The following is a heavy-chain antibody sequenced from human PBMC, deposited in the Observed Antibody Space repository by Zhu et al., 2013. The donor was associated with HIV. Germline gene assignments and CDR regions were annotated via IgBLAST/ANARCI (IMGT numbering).Heavy chain of an antibody. CDR2: ISAYNGNT. CDR1: GYTFTRFG. V-gene: IGHV1-18*01. J-gene: IGHJ4*02. Sequence: QVQLVQSGAKVKKPGASVKVSCKASGYTFTRFGISWVRQAPGQGLEWMGWISAYNGNTRYAQKLQGRVTMTTDTSTSTAYMELRSLRSDDTAVYYCARDDDILTGYYRTFDYWGQGTLVTVSS. D-gene: IGHD3-9*01. CDR3: ARDDDILTGYYRTFDY.